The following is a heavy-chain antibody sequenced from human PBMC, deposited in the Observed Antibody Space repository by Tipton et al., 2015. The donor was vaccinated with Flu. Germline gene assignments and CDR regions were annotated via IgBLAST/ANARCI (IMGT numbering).Heavy chain of an antibody. D-gene: IGHD5-12*01. CDR1: GFPFSTYA. CDR3: AKRRGLRLGDWSFDL. J-gene: IGHJ2*01. Sequence: SLRLSCAGSGFPFSTYAMSWVRQAPGKGLECVSTISNNGGSTFYADSVRGRFTVSRDNSKNTLYLQMNRLRADDTAVYYCAKRRGLRLGDWSFDLWGRGTLITVSS. CDR2: ISNNGGST. V-gene: IGHV3-23*01.